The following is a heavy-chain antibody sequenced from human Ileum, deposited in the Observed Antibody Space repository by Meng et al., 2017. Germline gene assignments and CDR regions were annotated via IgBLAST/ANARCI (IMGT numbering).Heavy chain of an antibody. CDR3: ARGRYSSGWLGEYFQH. D-gene: IGHD6-19*01. J-gene: IGHJ1*01. V-gene: IGHV4-34*01. CDR2: INHSGST. CDR1: GGSFSGYC. Sequence: QVQLQQWAPELWKPSETLSSTCAVYGGSFSGYCWSWSRQPPGKGLEWIGEINHSGSTNYTPSLNSRVTISVDTSKNQFSLKLSSVTAADTAVYYCARGRYSSGWLGEYFQHWGQGTLVTASS.